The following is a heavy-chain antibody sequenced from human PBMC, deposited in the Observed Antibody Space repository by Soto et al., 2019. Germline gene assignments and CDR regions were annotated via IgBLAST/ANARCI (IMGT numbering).Heavy chain of an antibody. CDR3: ARDHYDFWSGYYGWFDP. J-gene: IGHJ5*02. Sequence: QVQLVESGGGVVQPGRSLRLSCAASGFTFSSYGMHWVRQAPGKGLEWVAVIWYDGSNKYYADSVKGRFTISRDNSKNTLYLQMNSLRAEDTDVYYCARDHYDFWSGYYGWFDPWGQGTLVTVSS. CDR1: GFTFSSYG. V-gene: IGHV3-33*01. D-gene: IGHD3-3*01. CDR2: IWYDGSNK.